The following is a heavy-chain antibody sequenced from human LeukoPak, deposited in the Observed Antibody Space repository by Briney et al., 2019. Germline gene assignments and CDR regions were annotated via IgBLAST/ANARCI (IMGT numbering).Heavy chain of an antibody. CDR1: GFTFSTYI. J-gene: IGHJ6*03. V-gene: IGHV3-21*01. CDR2: ISSSSSYL. D-gene: IGHD3-9*01. CDR3: ARGADYDILTGYMDV. Sequence: GGSLRLSCAASGFTFSTYIMNWVRQAPGKGLEWVSSISSSSSYLYYADSVKGRFTISRANAKNSLYLEMNSLRAEDTAVYYCARGADYDILTGYMDVWGKGTTVTVSS.